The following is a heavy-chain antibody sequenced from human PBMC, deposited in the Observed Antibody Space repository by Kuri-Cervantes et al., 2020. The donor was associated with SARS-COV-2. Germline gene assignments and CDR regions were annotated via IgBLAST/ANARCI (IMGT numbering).Heavy chain of an antibody. CDR2: IGYDGSRK. V-gene: IGHV3-30*18. D-gene: IGHD6-19*01. CDR1: GFIFSRYG. Sequence: GESLKISCEASGFIFSRYGMHWVRQAPDKGLEWVAAIGYDGSRKHYSDSLKGRFTISRDNSQNTVYLQMSTLRDDDTAVYYCAKEGSSGWYGGDWGQGALVTVSS. J-gene: IGHJ4*02. CDR3: AKEGSSGWYGGD.